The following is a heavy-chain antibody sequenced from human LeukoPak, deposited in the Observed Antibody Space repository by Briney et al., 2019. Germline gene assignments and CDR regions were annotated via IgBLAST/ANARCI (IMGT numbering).Heavy chain of an antibody. Sequence: PSETLSLTCAVYGGAFSGYYWSWIRQPPGKGLEWIGEINHSGSTNYNPSLKSRVIISVDTSKNQFSLKLNSVTAADTTVYYCARGTRYYYGSGSYSLSDWFDPWGQGTLVTVSS. CDR3: ARGTRYYYGSGSYSLSDWFDP. D-gene: IGHD3-10*01. J-gene: IGHJ5*02. CDR2: INHSGST. CDR1: GGAFSGYY. V-gene: IGHV4-34*01.